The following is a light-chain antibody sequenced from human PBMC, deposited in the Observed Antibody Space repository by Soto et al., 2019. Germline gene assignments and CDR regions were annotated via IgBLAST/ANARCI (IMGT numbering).Light chain of an antibody. CDR3: QKYNSAPLT. V-gene: IGKV1-27*01. Sequence: IQMTHSSSSLSASVGDRCTITFQASQGGSEYFAWSQQKHGKEPQLVVYAASTVQSASPSRCRGSVSGTNFTLTISSLQPEDVATYSCQKYNSAPLTFGGGTKVDIK. CDR2: AAS. J-gene: IGKJ4*01. CDR1: QGGSEY.